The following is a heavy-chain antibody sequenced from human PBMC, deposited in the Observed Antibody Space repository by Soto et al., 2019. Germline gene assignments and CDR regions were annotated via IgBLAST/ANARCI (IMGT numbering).Heavy chain of an antibody. J-gene: IGHJ6*02. CDR1: GFTFISYA. V-gene: IGHV3-30-3*01. Sequence: LRLSCAASGFTFISYAMHWVRQAPGKGLEWVAVISYDGSNKYYADSVKGRFTISRDNSKNTLYLQMNSLRAEDTAVYYCARGDSNYYYYGMDVWGQGTTVTVSS. CDR3: ARGDSNYYYYGMDV. CDR2: ISYDGSNK.